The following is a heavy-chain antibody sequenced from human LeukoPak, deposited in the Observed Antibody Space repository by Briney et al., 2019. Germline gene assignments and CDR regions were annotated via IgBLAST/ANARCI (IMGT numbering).Heavy chain of an antibody. CDR3: ASPPLGSGWYEYFQH. V-gene: IGHV1-2*02. D-gene: IGHD6-19*01. CDR1: GYTFTGSY. J-gene: IGHJ1*01. CDR2: INPNSGGT. Sequence: ASVKVSCKASGYTFTGSYIHWVRQAPGQGLEWMGWINPNSGGTNYAQKFQGRVTMTRDTSISTAYMELSSLRSDDTALYYCASPPLGSGWYEYFQHWGLATLVTVSS.